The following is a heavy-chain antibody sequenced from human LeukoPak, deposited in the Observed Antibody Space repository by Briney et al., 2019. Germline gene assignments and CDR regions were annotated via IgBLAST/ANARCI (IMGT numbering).Heavy chain of an antibody. Sequence: GSLRLSCSASGFTFIWYAMHWVRQAPGKGLKYVSTISSNGGSTYYADSVKGRFTISRDNSKNTLYLQMSSLRAEDTAVYYCVKGSSGWYEGYFDYWGQGTLVTVSS. CDR3: VKGSSGWYEGYFDY. CDR1: GFTFIWYA. D-gene: IGHD6-19*01. CDR2: ISSNGGST. V-gene: IGHV3-64D*09. J-gene: IGHJ4*02.